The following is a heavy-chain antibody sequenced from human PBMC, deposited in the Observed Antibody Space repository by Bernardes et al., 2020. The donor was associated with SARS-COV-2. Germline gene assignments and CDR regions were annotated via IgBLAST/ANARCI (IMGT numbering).Heavy chain of an antibody. CDR1: GFTFSDYE. J-gene: IGHJ3*01. Sequence: GGSLRLSRAASGFTFSDYEMNWVRQAPGKGLEWVSYISSSGGIINYGDSVKGRFTISRDNAENSLYLQMNSLTVADTAVYYCARDMRAPGVEAFDLWGQGTMVTVSS. CDR3: ARDMRAPGVEAFDL. CDR2: ISSSGGII. D-gene: IGHD3-10*01. V-gene: IGHV3-48*03.